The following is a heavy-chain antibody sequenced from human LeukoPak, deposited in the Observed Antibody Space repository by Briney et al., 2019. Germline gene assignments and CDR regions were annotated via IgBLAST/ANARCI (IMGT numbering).Heavy chain of an antibody. D-gene: IGHD1-26*01. CDR3: AKKGGSGSYYVEYYFDY. CDR2: ISGSGGST. V-gene: IGHV3-23*01. CDR1: GFTFSSYA. J-gene: IGHJ4*02. Sequence: GGSLRLSCAASGFTFSSYAMSWVRQAPGKGLEWVSAISGSGGSTYYADSVKGRFTISRDNSKNTLYLQMNSLRAEDTAVYYCAKKGGSGSYYVEYYFDYWGQGTLVTVSS.